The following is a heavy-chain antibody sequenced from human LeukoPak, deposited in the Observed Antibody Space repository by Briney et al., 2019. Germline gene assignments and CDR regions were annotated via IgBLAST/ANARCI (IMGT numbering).Heavy chain of an antibody. CDR2: FDPEDGET. J-gene: IGHJ3*02. CDR3: ATSRSRVVVVPAAIWKDAFNI. Sequence: ASVKVSCKVSGYTLTELSMHWVRQAPGKGLEWMGGFDPEDGETIYAQKFQGRVTMTEDTSTETAYMELSSLRSEDTAVYHCATSRSRVVVVPAAIWKDAFNIWGQGTMVTVSS. V-gene: IGHV1-24*01. D-gene: IGHD2-2*02. CDR1: GYTLTELS.